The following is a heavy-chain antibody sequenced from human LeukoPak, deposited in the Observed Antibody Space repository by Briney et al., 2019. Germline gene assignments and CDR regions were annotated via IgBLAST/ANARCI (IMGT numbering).Heavy chain of an antibody. CDR2: INPNSGGT. CDR3: ARVRGSSGYSYDY. V-gene: IGHV1-2*02. D-gene: IGHD3-22*01. J-gene: IGHJ4*02. Sequence: ASVKVSCKASGYTFTSYCINWVRQAPGQGLEWMGWINPNSGGTNYAQKFQGRVTMTRDTSISTAYMELSRLRSDDTAVYYCARVRGSSGYSYDYWGQGTLVTVSS. CDR1: GYTFTSYC.